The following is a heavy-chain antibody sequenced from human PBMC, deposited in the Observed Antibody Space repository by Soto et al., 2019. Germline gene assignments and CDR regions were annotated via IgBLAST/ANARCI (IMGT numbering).Heavy chain of an antibody. V-gene: IGHV4-34*01. D-gene: IGHD3-9*01. CDR3: ASMYYDILTGPGLDAFDI. CDR2: INHSGST. Sequence: QVQLQQWGAGLLKPSETLSLTCAVYGGSFSGYYWSWIRQPPGKGLEWIGEINHSGSTNYNPSLKSRVTISVDTSKNQFSLKLSSVTAAEPAVYYCASMYYDILTGPGLDAFDIWGQGTMVTVSS. CDR1: GGSFSGYY. J-gene: IGHJ3*02.